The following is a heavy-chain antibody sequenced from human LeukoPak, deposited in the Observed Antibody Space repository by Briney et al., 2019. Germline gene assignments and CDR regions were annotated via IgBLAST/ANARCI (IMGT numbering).Heavy chain of an antibody. D-gene: IGHD2-15*01. CDR1: GGSISSYY. CDR2: IYYSGST. J-gene: IGHJ4*02. CDR3: ASTKIRGYCSGGSCSPRALDY. Sequence: SETLSLTCTVSGGSISSYYWSWIRQPPGKGLEWIGYIYYSGSTNYNPSLKSRVTISVDMSKNQFSLKLGSVTAADTAVYYCASTKIRGYCSGGSCSPRALDYWGQGTLVTVSS. V-gene: IGHV4-59*08.